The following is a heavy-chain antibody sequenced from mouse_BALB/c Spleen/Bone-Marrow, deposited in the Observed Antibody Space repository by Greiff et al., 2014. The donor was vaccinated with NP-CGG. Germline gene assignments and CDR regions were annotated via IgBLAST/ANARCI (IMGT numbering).Heavy chain of an antibody. CDR2: IDPETGGT. D-gene: IGHD2-1*01. Sequence: VQLQQSGAELVRPGASVTLSCKASGYTFTDYEMHWVKQTPVHGLEWIGAIDPETGGTAYNHKFKGKATLTADKSSSTAYMELRSLTSEDSAVYYCTRWDGNYGWFAYWGQGTLVTVSA. V-gene: IGHV1-15*01. CDR1: GYTFTDYE. CDR3: TRWDGNYGWFAY. J-gene: IGHJ3*01.